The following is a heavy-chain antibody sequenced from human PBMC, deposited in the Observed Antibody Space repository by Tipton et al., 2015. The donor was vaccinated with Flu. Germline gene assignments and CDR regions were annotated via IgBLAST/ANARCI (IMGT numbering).Heavy chain of an antibody. Sequence: LRLSCTVSGGSISSGSYYWSWIRRPAGKGLEWSGRIYTSWSTNYNPSLKSRVTISVDTSKNQFTLKLSSVTAADTAVYYCARDVRGCTNGVCYSPWRQGTMATVSS. CDR1: GGSISSGSYY. V-gene: IGHV4-61*02. D-gene: IGHD2-8*01. CDR3: ARDVRGCTNGVCYSP. CDR2: IYTSWST. J-gene: IGHJ3*01.